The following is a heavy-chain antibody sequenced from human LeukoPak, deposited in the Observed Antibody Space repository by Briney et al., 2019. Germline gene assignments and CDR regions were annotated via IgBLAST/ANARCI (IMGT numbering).Heavy chain of an antibody. CDR2: INQDGSTK. Sequence: GGSLRLSCAASGFTFSNAWMAWVRQAPGKGLEWVANINQDGSTKQYVDSVRGRFTIFRDNAKNSLYLQMNSLRAEDTALYHCARDMSGSLDYWGQGTLATVSS. V-gene: IGHV3-7*01. CDR3: ARDMSGSLDY. D-gene: IGHD6-13*01. CDR1: GFTFSNAW. J-gene: IGHJ4*02.